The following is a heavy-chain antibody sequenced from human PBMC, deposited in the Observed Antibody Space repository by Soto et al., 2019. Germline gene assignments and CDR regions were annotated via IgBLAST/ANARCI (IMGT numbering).Heavy chain of an antibody. V-gene: IGHV4-59*01. CDR1: GGSLSSYY. J-gene: IGHJ5*02. CDR3: AREGWGSSSWSRGYWFDP. CDR2: IYYSGST. Sequence: PSETLSLTCTVSGGSLSSYYWSWIRQPPGKGLEWIGYIYYSGSTNYNPSLKSRVTISVDTSKNQFSLKLSSVTAADTAVYYCAREGWGSSSWSRGYWFDPWRQGTLVPVSS. D-gene: IGHD6-13*01.